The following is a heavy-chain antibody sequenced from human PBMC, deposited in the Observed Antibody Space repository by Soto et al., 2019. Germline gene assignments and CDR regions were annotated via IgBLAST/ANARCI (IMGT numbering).Heavy chain of an antibody. V-gene: IGHV1-8*01. CDR2: MNPNSGNT. D-gene: IGHD6-19*01. CDR1: GYTFTSYD. J-gene: IGHJ4*02. Sequence: QVQLVQSGAEVKKPGASVKVSCKASGYTFTSYDINWVRQTTGQGLEWMGWMNPNSGNTGYAQKFQGRVTMTRNTSISTAYMKLNSLSSEDAAVNYCGREPAVAGLDYRGEGNRVTVSS. CDR3: GREPAVAGLDY.